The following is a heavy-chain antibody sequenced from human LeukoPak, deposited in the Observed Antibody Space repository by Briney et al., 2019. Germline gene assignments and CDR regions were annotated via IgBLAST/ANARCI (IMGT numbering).Heavy chain of an antibody. CDR1: GGSISSYY. CDR3: ARDLAYYDFWSGYSDAFDI. V-gene: IGHV4-59*01. D-gene: IGHD3-3*01. J-gene: IGHJ3*02. Sequence: SETLSLTCTVSGGSISSYYWSWIRQPPGKGLEWIGYIYYSGSTNYNPSLKSRVTISVDTSKNQFSLKLSSVTAADTAVYYCARDLAYYDFWSGYSDAFDIWGQGTMVTVSS. CDR2: IYYSGST.